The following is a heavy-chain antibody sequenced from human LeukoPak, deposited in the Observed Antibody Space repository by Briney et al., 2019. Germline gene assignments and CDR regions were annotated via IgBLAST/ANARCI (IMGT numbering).Heavy chain of an antibody. V-gene: IGHV1-69*13. J-gene: IGHJ4*02. CDR3: ARAPRYTSGWYFGY. Sequence: ASVKVSCKASGGTFSSYASSWGRQDPGQGREWMGGIIPICGTANCAQKFQGRVTITADESTSTPYLNLSSLRSDATAVYYCARAPRYTSGWYFGYWGQGTPVTVSS. CDR1: GGTFSSYA. D-gene: IGHD6-19*01. CDR2: IIPICGTA.